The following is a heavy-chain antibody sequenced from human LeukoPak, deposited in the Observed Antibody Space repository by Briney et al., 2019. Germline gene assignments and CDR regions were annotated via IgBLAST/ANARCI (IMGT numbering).Heavy chain of an antibody. J-gene: IGHJ6*02. CDR2: IYYSGST. Sequence: SQTLSLTCTVSGGSISSGDYYWSWIRQPPGKGLEWIGYIYYSGSTYYNPSLKSRVTISVDTTKNQFSLKLSSVTAADTAVYYCARGKSMVVIATTNYGMDVWGQGTTVTVSS. CDR3: ARGKSMVVIATTNYGMDV. D-gene: IGHD2-21*01. V-gene: IGHV4-30-4*01. CDR1: GGSISSGDYY.